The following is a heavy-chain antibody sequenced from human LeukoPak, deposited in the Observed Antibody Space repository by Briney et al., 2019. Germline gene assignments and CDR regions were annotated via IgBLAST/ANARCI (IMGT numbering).Heavy chain of an antibody. CDR1: GGTFSSYA. CDR3: ARHLGGYFYYYMDV. CDR2: IIPIFGTA. J-gene: IGHJ6*03. V-gene: IGHV1-69*13. Sequence: SVTVSCKASGGTFSSYAISWVRQAPGQGLEWMGGIIPIFGTANYAQKFQGRVTITADESTSTAYMELSSLTSEDTAVYYCARHLGGYFYYYMDVWGKGTTVTVSS. D-gene: IGHD3-16*01.